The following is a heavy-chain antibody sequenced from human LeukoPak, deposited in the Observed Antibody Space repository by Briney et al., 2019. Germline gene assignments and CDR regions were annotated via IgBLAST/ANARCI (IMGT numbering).Heavy chain of an antibody. D-gene: IGHD3-9*01. J-gene: IGHJ4*02. Sequence: PSETLSLTCTVSGGSVSSGSYYWSWIRQPPGKGLEWIGYIYYSGSTNYNPSLKSRVTISVDTSKNQFSLKLSSVTAADTAVYYCARWPRNYDILTGSIYAFDYGGQGTLVTVSS. CDR1: GGSVSSGSYY. CDR2: IYYSGST. V-gene: IGHV4-61*01. CDR3: ARWPRNYDILTGSIYAFDY.